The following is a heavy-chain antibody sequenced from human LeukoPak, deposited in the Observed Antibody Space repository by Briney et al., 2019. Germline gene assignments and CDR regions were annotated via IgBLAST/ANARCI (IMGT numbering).Heavy chain of an antibody. CDR2: INPNSGGT. V-gene: IGHV1-2*06. J-gene: IGHJ3*02. CDR3: ARLDYYDSSGYYHVDDAFDI. CDR1: GYTFTGYY. D-gene: IGHD3-22*01. Sequence: ASVKVSCKASGYTFTGYYMHWVRQAPGQGLEWMGRINPNSGGTNYAQKFQGRVTMTRDTSISTAYMELSRLRSDDTAVYYYARLDYYDSSGYYHVDDAFDIWGQGTMVTVSS.